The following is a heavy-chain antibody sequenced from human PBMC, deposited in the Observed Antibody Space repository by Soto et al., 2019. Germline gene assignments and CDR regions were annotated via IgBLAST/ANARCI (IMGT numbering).Heavy chain of an antibody. D-gene: IGHD1-1*01. CDR2: MSHSGGT. CDR3: ARVDRGTATTVVDAFDI. Sequence: QVQLQQWGAGLLKPAETLSLTCAVYGGFVTSGSYYWSWIRQPPGKGLEWIGEMSHSGGTHFIPSLKSRVTISVDTSKNQFTLKMSSVTAPDSALYYCARVDRGTATTVVDAFDIWGPGTMVTVSS. V-gene: IGHV4-34*01. J-gene: IGHJ3*02. CDR1: GGFVTSGSYY.